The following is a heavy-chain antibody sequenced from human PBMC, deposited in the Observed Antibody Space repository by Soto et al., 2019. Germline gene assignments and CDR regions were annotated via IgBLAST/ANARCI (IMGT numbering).Heavy chain of an antibody. V-gene: IGHV1-2*04. CDR3: ARDMTGGDLLMDY. J-gene: IGHJ4*02. CDR1: GYTFTDYY. Sequence: QVQLVQSGAEVKKPGASVKVSCKASGYTFTDYYIHWVRQAPGQGLEWMGWSNPNSGGTKYAQKFQGWVTMTRDTSISTAYMELTSRRSDDTAVYYCARDMTGGDLLMDYWGQGTLVTVSS. D-gene: IGHD1-26*01. CDR2: SNPNSGGT.